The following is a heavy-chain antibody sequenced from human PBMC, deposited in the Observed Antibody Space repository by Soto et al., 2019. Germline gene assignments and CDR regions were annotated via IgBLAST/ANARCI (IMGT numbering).Heavy chain of an antibody. V-gene: IGHV1-8*01. Sequence: ASVKVSCKASGYSFTNNDVTWVRQATGQGLEWMGWMNPGSGDTGYAQKFQGRVTMTRDISIATPYMELSSLRSDDTAIYYCARMATFGSLNWFDPWGQGTLVTVSS. J-gene: IGHJ5*02. CDR1: GYSFTNND. CDR3: ARMATFGSLNWFDP. D-gene: IGHD3-16*01. CDR2: MNPGSGDT.